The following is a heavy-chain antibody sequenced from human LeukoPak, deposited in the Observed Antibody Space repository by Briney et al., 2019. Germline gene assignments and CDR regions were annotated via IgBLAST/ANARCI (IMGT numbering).Heavy chain of an antibody. CDR2: IYTAGST. D-gene: IGHD2-21*02. Sequence: SETLSLTCTVSGGSISGYYWSWIRQPAGKGLEWIGRIYTAGSTNYNPSLKSRVTMSVDTSKNQFSLKLTSVTAADTAVYYCARGRNCGGDCYYFHYWGQGTLVTVSS. CDR3: ARGRNCGGDCYYFHY. V-gene: IGHV4-4*07. J-gene: IGHJ4*02. CDR1: GGSISGYY.